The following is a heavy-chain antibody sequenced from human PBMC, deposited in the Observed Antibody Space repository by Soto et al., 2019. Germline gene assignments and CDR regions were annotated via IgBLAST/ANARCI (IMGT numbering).Heavy chain of an antibody. D-gene: IGHD6-13*01. CDR1: GFTFSNYA. CDR3: ARDRFASSWSYFDY. V-gene: IGHV3-30-3*01. Sequence: QVQLVESGGGVVQPGRSLRLSCEASGFTFSNYALHWVRQAPGKGLGWVAVISDDGSNKYYADSVKGRFTISRDNSKNTLYLQMNSLRAKDTAVYYCARDRFASSWSYFDYWGQGTPVTVSS. J-gene: IGHJ4*02. CDR2: ISDDGSNK.